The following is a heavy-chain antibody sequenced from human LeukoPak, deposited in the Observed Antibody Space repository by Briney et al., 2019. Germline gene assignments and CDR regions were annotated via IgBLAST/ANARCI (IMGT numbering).Heavy chain of an antibody. J-gene: IGHJ6*03. CDR1: GFTFSDHY. CDR3: ARVRYCSSTSCPDLNYYYYMDV. V-gene: IGHV3-72*01. D-gene: IGHD2-2*01. CDR2: TRNKANSYTT. Sequence: GSLRLSCAASGFTFSDHYMDWVRQAPGKGLEWVGRTRNKANSYTTEYAASVKGRFTISRDDSKNSLYLQMNSLKTEDTAVYYCARVRYCSSTSCPDLNYYYYMDVWGKGTTVTVSS.